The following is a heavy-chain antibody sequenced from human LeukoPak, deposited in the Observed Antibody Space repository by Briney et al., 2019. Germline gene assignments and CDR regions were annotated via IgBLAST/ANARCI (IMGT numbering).Heavy chain of an antibody. J-gene: IGHJ4*02. CDR1: GFTFSSYW. V-gene: IGHV3-74*01. CDR2: INSDGSST. Sequence: GGSLRLSCAASGFTFSSYWMHWVRQAPGKGLVWVSRINSDGSSTSYADSVKGRFTISRDNSKNTLYLQMNSLRAEDTAVYYCARDSALHRVLLDYWGQGTLVTVSS. D-gene: IGHD1-14*01. CDR3: ARDSALHRVLLDY.